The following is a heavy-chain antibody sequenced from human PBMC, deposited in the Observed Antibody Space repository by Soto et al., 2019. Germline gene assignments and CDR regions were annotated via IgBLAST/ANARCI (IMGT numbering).Heavy chain of an antibody. D-gene: IGHD3-3*01. V-gene: IGHV4-30-4*02. CDR3: ARAPVGLDTISYFDY. J-gene: IGHJ4*02. CDR2: IYNGGST. CDR1: GDSVSSVGFH. Sequence: NPSYTLSLTCTVAGDSVSSVGFHWAWLRRPPGKGLEWIGYIYNGGSTYYRPSLESRMRMSLDATRNHYSLRLTSVTAADTAVYFCARAPVGLDTISYFDYWGQGKLVTASS.